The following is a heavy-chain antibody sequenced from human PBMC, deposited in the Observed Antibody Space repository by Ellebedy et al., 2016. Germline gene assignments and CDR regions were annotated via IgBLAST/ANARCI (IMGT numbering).Heavy chain of an antibody. CDR2: INHSGST. Sequence: GSLRLSCAASGFTLSSYSMIWIRQPPGKGLEWIGEINHSGSTNYNPSLKSRVTISVDTSKNQFSLKLSSVTAADTAVYYCARAWRDWGQGTLVTVSS. D-gene: IGHD1-1*01. V-gene: IGHV4-34*08. CDR1: GFTLSSYS. J-gene: IGHJ4*02. CDR3: ARAWRD.